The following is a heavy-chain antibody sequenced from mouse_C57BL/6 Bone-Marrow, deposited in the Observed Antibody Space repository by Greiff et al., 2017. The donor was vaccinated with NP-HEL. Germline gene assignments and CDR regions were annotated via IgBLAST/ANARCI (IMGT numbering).Heavy chain of an antibody. CDR2: IYPRSGNT. D-gene: IGHD1-1*01. J-gene: IGHJ2*01. Sequence: VQLQQSGAELARPGASVKLSCKASGYTFTSYGISWVKQRTGQGLEWIGEIYPRSGNTYYNEKFKGKATLTADKSSSTAYMERRSLTSEDSAVDFCADSSNYVDYWGQGTTRTVA. V-gene: IGHV1-81*01. CDR3: ADSSNYVDY. CDR1: GYTFTSYG.